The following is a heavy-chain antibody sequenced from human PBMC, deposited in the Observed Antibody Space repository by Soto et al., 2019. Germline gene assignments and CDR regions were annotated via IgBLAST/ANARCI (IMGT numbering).Heavy chain of an antibody. CDR1: GFTFSSYG. Sequence: PGGSLRLSCAASGFTFSSYGMHWVRQAPGKGLEWVAVIWYDGSNKYYADSVKGRFTISRDNSKNKLYLQMNSLRAEDTVVYYFARDLYPTYYDFWSGYYNEGYWGQGTLVTVSS. CDR2: IWYDGSNK. D-gene: IGHD3-3*01. V-gene: IGHV3-33*01. CDR3: ARDLYPTYYDFWSGYYNEGY. J-gene: IGHJ4*02.